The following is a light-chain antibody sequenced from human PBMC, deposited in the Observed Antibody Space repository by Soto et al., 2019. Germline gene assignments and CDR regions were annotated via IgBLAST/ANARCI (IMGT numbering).Light chain of an antibody. Sequence: EIVLTQSPGTLSLSPVERATLSCRASQSVSTNQLAWYQYKRGQAPRLLIFGASGRATGIPERFSGSGSGTDFSLTISRLEPEDSAVYYCQQYGSSLLTFGGGTKVDIK. J-gene: IGKJ4*01. CDR3: QQYGSSLLT. V-gene: IGKV3-20*01. CDR2: GAS. CDR1: QSVSTNQ.